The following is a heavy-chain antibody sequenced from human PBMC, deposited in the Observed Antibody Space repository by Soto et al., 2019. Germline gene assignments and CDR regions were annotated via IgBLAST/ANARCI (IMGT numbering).Heavy chain of an antibody. D-gene: IGHD3-22*01. J-gene: IGHJ6*02. V-gene: IGHV3-23*01. CDR2: ISGSGGST. CDR1: GFTFSSYA. CDR3: ANYDSSGYYYYYYGMDV. Sequence: GGSLRLSCAASGFTFSSYAMSWVRQAPGKGLEWVSAISGSGGSTYYADSVKGRFTISRDNSKNTLYLQMNSLRAEDTAVYYCANYDSSGYYYYYYGMDVWGQGTTVTVSS.